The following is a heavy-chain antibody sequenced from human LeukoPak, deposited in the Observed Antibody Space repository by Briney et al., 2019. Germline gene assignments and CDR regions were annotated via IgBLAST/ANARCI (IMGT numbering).Heavy chain of an antibody. CDR2: ISYDGSNK. V-gene: IGHV3-30*04. D-gene: IGHD3-9*01. CDR1: GFTFNNYA. Sequence: PGGSLRLSCAASGFTFNNYAMHWVRQAPGKGLEWVAVISYDGSNKYYTDSVKGRFTISRDNSKNTVYLQMKSLRPEDTTVYYCARGGSQDYNRYFDWFLFDYWGQGTLVTVSS. J-gene: IGHJ4*02. CDR3: ARGGSQDYNRYFDWFLFDY.